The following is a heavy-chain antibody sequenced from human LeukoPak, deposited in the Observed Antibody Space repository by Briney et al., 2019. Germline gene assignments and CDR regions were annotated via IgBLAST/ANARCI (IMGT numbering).Heavy chain of an antibody. J-gene: IGHJ4*02. V-gene: IGHV3-30*02. CDR2: IRYDGSNK. CDR3: AKWGSYETRVPFDY. D-gene: IGHD1-26*01. CDR1: GFTFSSYG. Sequence: GGSLRLSCAASGFTFSSYGMHWVHQAPGKGLEWVAFIRYDGSNKYYADSVKGRFTISRDNPKNTLYLQMNSLRAEDTAVYYCAKWGSYETRVPFDYWGQGTLVTVSS.